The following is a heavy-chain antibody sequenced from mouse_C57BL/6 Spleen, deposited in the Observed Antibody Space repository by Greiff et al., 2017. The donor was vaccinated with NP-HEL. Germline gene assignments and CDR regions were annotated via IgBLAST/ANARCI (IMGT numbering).Heavy chain of an antibody. D-gene: IGHD2-2*01. CDR3: GGGLRPPYYAMDY. Sequence: QVQLKESGPELVKPGASVKISCKASGYAFSSSWMNWVKQRPGKGLEWIGRIYPGDGDTNYNGKFKGKATLTADKSSSTAYMQLSSLTSEDSAVYFCGGGLRPPYYAMDYWGQGTSVTVSS. CDR1: GYAFSSSW. J-gene: IGHJ4*01. V-gene: IGHV1-82*01. CDR2: IYPGDGDT.